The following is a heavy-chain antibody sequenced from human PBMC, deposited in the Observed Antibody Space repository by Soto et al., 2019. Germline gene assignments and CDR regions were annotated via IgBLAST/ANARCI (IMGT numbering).Heavy chain of an antibody. CDR1: GGTFSSYA. Sequence: QVQLVQSGAEVKKPGSSVKVSCKASGGTFSSYAISWVRQAPGQGLEWMGGIIPIFGTANYAQKFQGRVKITADESTSTAYMELSSLRSEDTAVYYCARDDTYCGGDCANAPHSWGQGTLVTVSS. V-gene: IGHV1-69*12. D-gene: IGHD2-21*02. J-gene: IGHJ4*02. CDR3: ARDDTYCGGDCANAPHS. CDR2: IIPIFGTA.